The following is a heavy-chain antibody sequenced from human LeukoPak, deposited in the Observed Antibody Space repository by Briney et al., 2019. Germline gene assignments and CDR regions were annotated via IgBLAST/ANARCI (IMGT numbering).Heavy chain of an antibody. CDR1: GYSFTSYW. J-gene: IGHJ4*02. CDR3: ARHNDCSGGSCYIDY. V-gene: IGHV5-51*01. Sequence: GESLKISCKGSGYSFTSYWIGWVRQMPGKGLEWMGIICPGDSDTRYSPSFQGQVTISADKSISTAYLQWSSLKASDTAMYYCARHNDCSGGSCYIDYWGQGTLVTVSS. D-gene: IGHD2-15*01. CDR2: ICPGDSDT.